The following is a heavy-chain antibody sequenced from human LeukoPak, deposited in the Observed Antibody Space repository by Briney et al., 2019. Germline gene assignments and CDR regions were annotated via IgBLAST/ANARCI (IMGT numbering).Heavy chain of an antibody. J-gene: IGHJ4*02. CDR3: ARDAGYCSGGKCYGDYGVFDY. V-gene: IGHV4-59*01. D-gene: IGHD2-15*01. CDR2: TYYSGST. CDR1: GGSISSDY. Sequence: SETLSLTYTLSGGSISSDYWSCVRQPPGKGLEWIGYTYYSGSTNYNPSLKSRVTISVDTSKNQFSLKLSSVTAADTAVYYCARDAGYCSGGKCYGDYGVFDYWGQGTLVTVSS.